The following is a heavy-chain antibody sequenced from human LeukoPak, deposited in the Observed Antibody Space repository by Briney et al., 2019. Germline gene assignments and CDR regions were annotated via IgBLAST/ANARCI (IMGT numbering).Heavy chain of an antibody. V-gene: IGHV1-2*02. CDR2: IYPNNGGT. J-gene: IGHJ4*02. D-gene: IGHD5-18*01. CDR1: GYTFTDYH. CDR3: ARDGDSVMVEFDY. Sequence: ASVKVSCKASGYTFTDYHLYWVRQAPGQGHEWMGWIYPNNGGTNYAQKFQGRVTMTRDTSISTAYMELSRLRSDDTAVYYCARDGDSVMVEFDYWGQGTLVTVSS.